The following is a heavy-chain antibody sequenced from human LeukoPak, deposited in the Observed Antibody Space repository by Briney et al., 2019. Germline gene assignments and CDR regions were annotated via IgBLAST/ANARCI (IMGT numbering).Heavy chain of an antibody. CDR1: GYTFTGYY. Sequence: ASVKVSCKASGYTFTGYYMHWVRQAPGQGLEWMGWINPNSGGTNYAQKFQGRVTMTRDTSISTAYMELSRLRSDDTAVYYCAAFDCSSTSCSNYWGQGTLVTVSS. CDR2: INPNSGGT. CDR3: AAFDCSSTSCSNY. D-gene: IGHD2-2*01. V-gene: IGHV1-2*02. J-gene: IGHJ4*02.